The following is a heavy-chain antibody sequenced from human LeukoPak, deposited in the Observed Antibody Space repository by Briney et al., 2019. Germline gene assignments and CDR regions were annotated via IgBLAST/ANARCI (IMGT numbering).Heavy chain of an antibody. CDR1: GFTFSSYA. CDR2: ISGSGGST. Sequence: GGSLRLSCAASGFTFSSYAMSWVRQAPGKGLEWVSGISGSGGSTSYADSVKGRFTISRDNSKNTLYLQMNSLRAEDTAVYYCAKDYSGWLQSDAFDIWGQGTMVTVSP. J-gene: IGHJ3*02. V-gene: IGHV3-23*01. D-gene: IGHD5-24*01. CDR3: AKDYSGWLQSDAFDI.